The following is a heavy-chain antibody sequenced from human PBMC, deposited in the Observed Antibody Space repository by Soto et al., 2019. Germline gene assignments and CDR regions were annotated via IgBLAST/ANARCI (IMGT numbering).Heavy chain of an antibody. V-gene: IGHV3-72*01. J-gene: IGHJ4*02. CDR3: ARGTGRAAAGTVWDY. CDR1: GFTFSDHY. D-gene: IGHD6-13*01. Sequence: EVQLVESGGGLVQPGGSLRLSCAASGFTFSDHYMDWVRQAPGKGLEWVGRTRNKANSYTTEYAASVKGRFTISRDDSXXSLYLQMNSLKTEDTAVYYCARGTGRAAAGTVWDYWGQGTLVTVSS. CDR2: TRNKANSYTT.